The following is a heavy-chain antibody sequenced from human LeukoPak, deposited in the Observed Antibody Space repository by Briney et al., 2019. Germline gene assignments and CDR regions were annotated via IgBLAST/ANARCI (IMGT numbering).Heavy chain of an antibody. CDR1: GGSFSGYY. Sequence: ETLSLTCAVYGGSFSGYYWSWVRQAPGKGLEWVSTISGSGGNTFYADSVKGRFTFSRDNSKNTLYLQMNSLRAEDTAVYYCAKNLREQGVYYYYMDVWGKGTMVTVSS. D-gene: IGHD1/OR15-1a*01. CDR3: AKNLREQGVYYYYMDV. J-gene: IGHJ6*03. V-gene: IGHV3-23*01. CDR2: ISGSGGNT.